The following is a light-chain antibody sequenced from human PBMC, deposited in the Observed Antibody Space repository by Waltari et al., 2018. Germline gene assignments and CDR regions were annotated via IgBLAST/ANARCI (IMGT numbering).Light chain of an antibody. CDR2: AAS. CDR3: QQYYDYQRS. CDR1: QSVSTY. J-gene: IGKJ1*01. Sequence: AIRMTQSPSSLSASTGDRVTITCRASQSVSTYFAWYQQKLGKAPKLLIYAASTLQRGVPLRFSGSGSGTDFTLSISCLQSEDFATYYCQQYYDYQRSFGQGTKVEIK. V-gene: IGKV1-8*01.